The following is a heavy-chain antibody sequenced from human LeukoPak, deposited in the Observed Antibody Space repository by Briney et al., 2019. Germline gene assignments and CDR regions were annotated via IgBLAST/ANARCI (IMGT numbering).Heavy chain of an antibody. Sequence: SVTVSCTASGGTFSSYAISWVRQAPGQGLEWMGGIIPIFGTANYAQKFQGRVTITADESTSTAYMELSSLRSEDTAVYYCASRSPDYGDPYYWGQGTLVTVSS. V-gene: IGHV1-69*13. CDR2: IIPIFGTA. CDR3: ASRSPDYGDPYY. CDR1: GGTFSSYA. D-gene: IGHD4-17*01. J-gene: IGHJ4*02.